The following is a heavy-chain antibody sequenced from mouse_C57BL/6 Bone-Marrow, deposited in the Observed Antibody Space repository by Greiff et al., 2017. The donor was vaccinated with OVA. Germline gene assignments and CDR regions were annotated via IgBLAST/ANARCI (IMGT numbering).Heavy chain of an antibody. CDR2: IRNKANGYTT. J-gene: IGHJ1*03. V-gene: IGHV7-3*01. D-gene: IGHD1-1*01. CDR3: ASSSIYYGRSHWYFDV. CDR1: GFTFTDYY. Sequence: EVQLVESGGGLVQPGGSLSLSCAASGFTFTDYYMSWVRQPPGKALEWLGFIRNKANGYTTDYSASVKGRFTISRDNSPIILYLQMNALRAEDSATYYCASSSIYYGRSHWYFDVWGTGTTVTVSS.